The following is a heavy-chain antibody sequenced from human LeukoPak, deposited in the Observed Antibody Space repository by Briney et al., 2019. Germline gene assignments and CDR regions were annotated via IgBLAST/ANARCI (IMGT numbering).Heavy chain of an antibody. Sequence: PGRSLRLSCAASGFTFSDYYMSWIRQAPGKGLEWVSYISSSGSTIYYADSVKGRFTISRDNAKNSLYLQMNSLRAEDTAVYYCARGGTTYYDFWSGYHDSSMDVWGKGTTVTVSS. D-gene: IGHD3-3*01. CDR3: ARGGTTYYDFWSGYHDSSMDV. J-gene: IGHJ6*03. V-gene: IGHV3-11*04. CDR1: GFTFSDYY. CDR2: ISSSGSTI.